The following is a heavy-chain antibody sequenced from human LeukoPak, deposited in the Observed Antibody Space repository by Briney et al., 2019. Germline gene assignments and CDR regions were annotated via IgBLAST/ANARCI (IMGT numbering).Heavy chain of an antibody. J-gene: IGHJ6*03. CDR3: ARARRFLEWSRPYYYYMDV. CDR1: GGSFSGYY. D-gene: IGHD3-3*01. Sequence: SETLSLTCAVYGGSFSGYYWSWIRQPPGKGLEWIGEINHSGSTNYNPSLKSRVTISVDTSKNQFSLKLSSVTAADTAVYYCARARRFLEWSRPYYYYMDVRGKGTTVTVSS. V-gene: IGHV4-34*01. CDR2: INHSGST.